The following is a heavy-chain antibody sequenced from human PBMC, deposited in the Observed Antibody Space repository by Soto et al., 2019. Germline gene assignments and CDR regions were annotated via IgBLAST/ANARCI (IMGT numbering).Heavy chain of an antibody. CDR3: ARGRDSGSYFY. D-gene: IGHD1-26*01. CDR2: IYHSGST. J-gene: IGHJ4*02. CDR1: GYSISSGYY. V-gene: IGHV4-38-2*01. Sequence: XETLSLTGAVSGYSISSGYYWCWIRQPPGKGLEWIGSIYHSGSTYYNPSLKSRVTISVDTSKNQFSLKLSSVTAADTAVYYCARGRDSGSYFYWGQGTLVIVSS.